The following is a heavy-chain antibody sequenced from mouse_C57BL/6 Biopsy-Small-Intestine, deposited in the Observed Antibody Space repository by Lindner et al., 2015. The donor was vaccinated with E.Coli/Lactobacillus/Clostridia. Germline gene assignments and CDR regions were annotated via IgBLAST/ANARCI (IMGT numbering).Heavy chain of an antibody. V-gene: IGHV1-19*01. CDR1: GYIFTDYY. Sequence: SVKVSCKTSGYIFTDYYVHWVRQVPGQGLEWMGWINPNSGATSDAQKFQGRVTMTRDTSFSTTYMELTSLTSDDTAVYYCARDRDSGSDSVGFSVWGQGTMVTV. CDR2: INPNSGAT. J-gene: IGHJ3*01. CDR3: ARDRDSGSDSVGFSV. D-gene: IGHD2-2*01.